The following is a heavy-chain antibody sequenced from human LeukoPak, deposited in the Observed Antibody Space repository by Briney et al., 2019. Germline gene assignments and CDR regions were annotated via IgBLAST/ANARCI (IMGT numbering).Heavy chain of an antibody. D-gene: IGHD2-8*01. CDR3: SRENGAFSPFGY. CDR2: ISLTGLT. CDR1: GFTFSSYSM. J-gene: IGHJ4*02. Sequence: GSLRLSCAASGFTFSSYSMNWVRQPPGQGLEWIGEISLTGLTHYNPSLESRVTVSLDKSKNQLSLNLTSVTAADTAVYYCSRENGAFSPFGYWGQGILVTVLS. V-gene: IGHV4-4*02.